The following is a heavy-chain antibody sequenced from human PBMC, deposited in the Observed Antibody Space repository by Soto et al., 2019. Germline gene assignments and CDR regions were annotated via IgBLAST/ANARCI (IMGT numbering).Heavy chain of an antibody. J-gene: IGHJ6*02. Sequence: EVQLLESGGGLVQPGGSLRLSCAASGFTFSSYAMKWVRQAPGKGLEWVSLIGESGTPTYYADSVKGRFTISRDNSGNTLFLEMYSLSAEVTAVYYCARYIPGVRYYSMDVWGQGNTVTVSS. V-gene: IGHV3-23*01. D-gene: IGHD2-2*01. CDR3: ARYIPGVRYYSMDV. CDR2: IGESGTPT. CDR1: GFTFSSYA.